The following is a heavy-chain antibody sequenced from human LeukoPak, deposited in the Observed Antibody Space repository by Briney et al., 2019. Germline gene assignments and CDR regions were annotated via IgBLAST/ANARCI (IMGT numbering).Heavy chain of an antibody. CDR2: IYYSGST. CDR3: ARYVRNRGTFYLDY. D-gene: IGHD1-26*01. Sequence: SETLSLTCTVSGVSLGSDYWSWIRQPPGKGLEWIGYIYYSGSTNYNPSLESRVSMSLDTSKTQFSLNLRSVTAADTAVYYCARYVRNRGTFYLDYWGQGTLVTVSS. CDR1: GVSLGSDY. J-gene: IGHJ4*02. V-gene: IGHV4-59*01.